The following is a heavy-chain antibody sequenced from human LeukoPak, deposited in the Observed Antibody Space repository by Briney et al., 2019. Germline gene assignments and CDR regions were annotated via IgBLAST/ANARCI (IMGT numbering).Heavy chain of an antibody. Sequence: GSLRLSCVPSGFTFSDYGMHWVLQAPGKGLEWVSVIYSGGSTYYADSVKGRFTISRDNSKNTLYLQMKSLRAEDTAVYYCARERNLEIAVAGTIFNYWGQGTLVTVSS. CDR3: ARERNLEIAVAGTIFNY. V-gene: IGHV3-66*01. CDR2: IYSGGST. D-gene: IGHD6-19*01. J-gene: IGHJ4*02. CDR1: GFTFSDYG.